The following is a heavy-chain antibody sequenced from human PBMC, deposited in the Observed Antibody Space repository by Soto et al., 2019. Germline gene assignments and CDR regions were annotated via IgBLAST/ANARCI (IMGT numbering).Heavy chain of an antibody. CDR3: ARILRGYYGSGTGEDYYGMDV. CDR1: GFSLSTSGMC. CDR2: IDWDDDK. J-gene: IGHJ6*02. D-gene: IGHD3-10*01. V-gene: IGHV2-70*01. Sequence: ESGSTLVNPTQTLTLTCTFSGFSLSTSGMCVSWIRQPPGKALEWLALIDWDDDKYYSTSLKTRLTISKDTSKNQVVLTMTNMDPVDTATYYCARILRGYYGSGTGEDYYGMDVWGQGTTVTVSS.